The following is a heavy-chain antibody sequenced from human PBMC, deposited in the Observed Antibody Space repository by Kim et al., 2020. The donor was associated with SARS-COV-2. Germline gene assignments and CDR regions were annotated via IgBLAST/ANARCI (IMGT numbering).Heavy chain of an antibody. CDR3: ARVSGAGYSSGWYGEYYFDY. D-gene: IGHD6-19*01. V-gene: IGHV3-11*05. J-gene: IGHJ4*02. Sequence: GGSLRLSCASSGFTFSDYYMSWIRQAPGRGLEWVSYISSSSFHTNYADSVKGRFTISRDNAKNSLYLQMNSLRADDTAVYYCARVSGAGYSSGWYGEYYFDYWGQGTLVTVSS. CDR1: GFTFSDYY. CDR2: ISSSSFHT.